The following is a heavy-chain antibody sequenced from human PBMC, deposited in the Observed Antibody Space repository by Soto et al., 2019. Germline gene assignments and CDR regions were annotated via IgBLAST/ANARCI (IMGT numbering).Heavy chain of an antibody. CDR3: ARYIDYDSSGYPTELDY. CDR1: GGSISSYY. D-gene: IGHD3-22*01. Sequence: KPSETLSLTCTVSGGSISSYYWSWIRQPPGKGLEWIGYIYYTGSTNYNPSLRSRVTISVDTSKNQFSLKLSSVTAADTAVYYCARYIDYDSSGYPTELDYWGQGTMVTVSS. J-gene: IGHJ4*02. CDR2: IYYTGST. V-gene: IGHV4-59*01.